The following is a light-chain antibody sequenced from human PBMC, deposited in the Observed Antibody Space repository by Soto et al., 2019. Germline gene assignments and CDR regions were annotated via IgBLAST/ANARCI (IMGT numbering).Light chain of an antibody. V-gene: IGLV1-51*01. J-gene: IGLJ2*01. CDR3: GTWDSSLSAVV. Sequence: QSVLTQPPSVSAAPGQKVTISCSGSSSNIGNNYVSWYQQLPGTAPKLLIYDNNNRPPGIPDRFSGSKSGTSGTLGITGLQTGDEADYYCGTWDSSLSAVVFGGGTKLTVL. CDR2: DNN. CDR1: SSNIGNNY.